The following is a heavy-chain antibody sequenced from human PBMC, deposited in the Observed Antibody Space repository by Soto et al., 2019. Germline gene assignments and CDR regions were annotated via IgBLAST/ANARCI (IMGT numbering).Heavy chain of an antibody. Sequence: QVQLVQSGAEVKKPGSSVKVSCKASGGTFSSYAISWVRQAPGQGLEWMGGLIPIFGTANYAQKFQGRVTITADESTSTAYMERSRLISEDTAVYYCARDSGDSSGYYYGYYYGMDVWGQGPTVTVSS. CDR1: GGTFSSYA. CDR3: ARDSGDSSGYYYGYYYGMDV. D-gene: IGHD3-22*01. CDR2: LIPIFGTA. J-gene: IGHJ6*02. V-gene: IGHV1-69*12.